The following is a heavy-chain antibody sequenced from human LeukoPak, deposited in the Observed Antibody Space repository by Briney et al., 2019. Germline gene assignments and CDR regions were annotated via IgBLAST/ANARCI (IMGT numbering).Heavy chain of an antibody. V-gene: IGHV3-30*04. CDR2: ISSDRTYK. D-gene: IGHD6-19*01. CDR3: AKDLGAVAGFH. CDR1: GFTFSSYA. J-gene: IGHJ4*02. Sequence: PGRSLRLSCAASGFTFSSYAMHWVRQAPGKGLEWVAVISSDRTYKYYTDSVKGRFTISRDNSKNTLYLEMNGLRGEDTAVYYCAKDLGAVAGFHWGQGTLVTVSS.